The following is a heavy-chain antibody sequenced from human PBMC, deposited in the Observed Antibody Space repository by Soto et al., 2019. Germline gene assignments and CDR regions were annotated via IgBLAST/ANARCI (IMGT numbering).Heavy chain of an antibody. CDR3: ARRIVVVTALDY. D-gene: IGHD2-21*02. J-gene: IGHJ4*02. CDR2: INAGNGNT. V-gene: IGHV1-3*05. Sequence: QVQLVQSGAEEKKPGASVKVSCKASGYTFTSYAMHWVRQAPGPRLEWMGWINAGNGNTKYSQKFQGIVTLTRDTSASTAYMELSSLRSEDTAVYYCARRIVVVTALDYWGQVTLVNVSS. CDR1: GYTFTSYA.